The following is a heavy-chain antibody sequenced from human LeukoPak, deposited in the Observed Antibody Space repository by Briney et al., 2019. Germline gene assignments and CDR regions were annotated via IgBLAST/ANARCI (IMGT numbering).Heavy chain of an antibody. Sequence: GGSLRLSCATSGFTFSSHDMNWVRQAPGKGLEWVSSITGSSNSIDFADSVKGRFTISTDNAKNSLYLQMNSLRAEDTAVYYCARDAYYDFWSGYPRYFDYWGQGTLVTVSS. CDR3: ARDAYYDFWSGYPRYFDY. CDR1: GFTFSSHD. J-gene: IGHJ4*02. CDR2: ITGSSNSI. D-gene: IGHD3-3*01. V-gene: IGHV3-21*01.